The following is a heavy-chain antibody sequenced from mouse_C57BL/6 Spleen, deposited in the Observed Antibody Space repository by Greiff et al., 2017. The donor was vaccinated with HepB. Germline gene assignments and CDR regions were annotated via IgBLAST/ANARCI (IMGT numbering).Heavy chain of an antibody. Sequence: QVQLKESGAELVKPGASVKISCKASGYAFSSYWMNWVKQRPGKGLEWIGQIYPGDGDTNYNGKFKGKATLTADKSSSTAYMQLSSLTSEDSAVYFCARDGSSYFDYWGQGTTLTVSS. J-gene: IGHJ2*01. CDR3: ARDGSSYFDY. CDR1: GYAFSSYW. CDR2: IYPGDGDT. V-gene: IGHV1-80*01. D-gene: IGHD1-1*01.